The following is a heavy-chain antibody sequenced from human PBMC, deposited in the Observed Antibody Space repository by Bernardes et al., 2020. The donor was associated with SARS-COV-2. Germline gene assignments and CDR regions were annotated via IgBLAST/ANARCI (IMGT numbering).Heavy chain of an antibody. CDR1: GFTFSDYW. V-gene: IGHV3-74*01. D-gene: IGHD3-9*01. CDR3: ARVRYIDGSNPTTDAFDI. CDR2: INHYGSSI. J-gene: IGHJ3*02. Sequence: GEPLYLSCAASGFTFSDYWLHWVRQAPGKGLEWVSRINHYGSSITYADSVKGRFTISRNNAKNTLYLQLNSLRAEDTAVYYCARVRYIDGSNPTTDAFDIWGHGTIVTVST.